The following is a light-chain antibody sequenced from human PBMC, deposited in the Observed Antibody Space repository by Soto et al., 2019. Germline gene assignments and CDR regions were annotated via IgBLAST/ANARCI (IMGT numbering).Light chain of an antibody. V-gene: IGKV3-15*01. Sequence: EIVMTQSPATLSASPGERVTFSCRASQSVSRNLAWYQQKPGHGPRLLIYGTSSRATGIPDRFSGSGSGTEFTLTITGLQSEDFALYYCQQYGSSAPITFGQGTRLEIK. CDR1: QSVSRN. CDR2: GTS. CDR3: QQYGSSAPIT. J-gene: IGKJ5*01.